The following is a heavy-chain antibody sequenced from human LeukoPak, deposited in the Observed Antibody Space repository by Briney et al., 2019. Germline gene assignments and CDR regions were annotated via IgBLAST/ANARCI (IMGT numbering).Heavy chain of an antibody. Sequence: SETLSLTCAVYGGSFSGYYWSWIRQPPGKGLEWIGEIYHSGSTNYNPSLKSRVTISVDTSKNQFSLKLSSVTAADTAVYYCARNIIGYWSSGYYWPWGQGTLVTVSS. J-gene: IGHJ5*02. CDR2: IYHSGST. CDR1: GGSFSGYY. CDR3: ARNIIGYWSSGYYWP. D-gene: IGHD3-22*01. V-gene: IGHV4-34*01.